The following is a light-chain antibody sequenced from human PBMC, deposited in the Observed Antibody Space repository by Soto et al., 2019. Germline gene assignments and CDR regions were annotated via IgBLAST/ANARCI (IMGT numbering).Light chain of an antibody. V-gene: IGKV3-20*01. J-gene: IGKJ4*01. CDR1: QSVSSR. Sequence: EIVMTQSPATLSVYPGERVTLSCWASQSVSSRLAWYQQKPGQSPRLLIYGASTRATGIPARFSGSGSGTDFTLTISRLEPEDFAVYYCQQYGSSPLTFGGGTKVDI. CDR3: QQYGSSPLT. CDR2: GAS.